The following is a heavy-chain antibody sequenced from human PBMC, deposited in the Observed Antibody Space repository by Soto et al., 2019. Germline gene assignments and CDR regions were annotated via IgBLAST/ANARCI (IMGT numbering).Heavy chain of an antibody. J-gene: IGHJ6*03. CDR1: GYTFTSYA. Sequence: QVRLVQSGAEVKKPGASVKVSCKASGYTFTSYAMHWVRQAPGQRLEWMGWINAGNGNTKYSQKFQGRVTITRDTSASTAYMELSSLRSEDTAVYYCASVPNWNSLPDYYYMDVWGKGTTVTVSS. V-gene: IGHV1-3*01. CDR2: INAGNGNT. D-gene: IGHD1-7*01. CDR3: ASVPNWNSLPDYYYMDV.